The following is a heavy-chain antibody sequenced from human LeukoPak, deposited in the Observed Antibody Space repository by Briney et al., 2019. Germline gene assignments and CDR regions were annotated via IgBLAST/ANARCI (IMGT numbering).Heavy chain of an antibody. CDR2: ISSNGGST. V-gene: IGHV3-64*01. CDR1: GFTFSSYA. D-gene: IGHD2-8*01. CDR3: ARSGYCTNGVCYTHFDY. Sequence: GGSLRLSCAASGFTFSSYAMHWVRQAPGKGLEYVSAISSNGGSTYYANSVKGRFTISRDNSKNTLYLQMGSLRAEDMAVYYCARSGYCTNGVCYTHFDYWGQGTLVTVSS. J-gene: IGHJ4*02.